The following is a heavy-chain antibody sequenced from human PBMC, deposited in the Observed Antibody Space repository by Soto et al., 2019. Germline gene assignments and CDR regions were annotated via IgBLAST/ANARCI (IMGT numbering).Heavy chain of an antibody. J-gene: IGHJ4*02. CDR3: ERFDYYDSSGYFGY. CDR1: GYTFTIYG. D-gene: IGHD3-22*01. CDR2: ISGYNGNT. V-gene: IGHV1-18*04. Sequence: QVQLVQSGAEVKKPGASVKVSCKASGYTFTIYGISWVRQAPGQGLEWMGWISGYNGNTDYAQNLQDRVTLTTDASKSAVYMELRSLRSDDTAVYYCERFDYYDSSGYFGYWGQGTLITVSS.